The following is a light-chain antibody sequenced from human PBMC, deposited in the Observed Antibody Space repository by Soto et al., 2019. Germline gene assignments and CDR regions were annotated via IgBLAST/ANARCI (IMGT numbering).Light chain of an antibody. V-gene: IGLV1-40*01. J-gene: IGLJ3*02. CDR3: QSYDSSLSGSV. CDR1: SSNIGAGYD. Sequence: QSVLTQPPSVSGAPGQRVTISCTGSSSNIGAGYDVHWYQQLPGTAPKLLIYGNNNRPSGVPDRFSGSKSGTSASLDITGLQAEDEADYYCQSYDSSLSGSVFVGGTKLTVL. CDR2: GNN.